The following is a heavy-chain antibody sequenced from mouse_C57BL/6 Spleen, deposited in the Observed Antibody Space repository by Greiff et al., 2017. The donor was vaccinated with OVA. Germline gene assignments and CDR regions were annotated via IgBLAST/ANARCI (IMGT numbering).Heavy chain of an antibody. Sequence: QVQLKQPGAELVRPGSSVKLSCKASGYTFTSYWMHWVKQRPIQGLEWIGNIDPSDSETHYNQKFKDKATLTVDKSSSTAYMQLSSLTSEDSAVYYCARGGLRLGPYYFDYWGQGTTLTVSS. D-gene: IGHD2-2*01. CDR1: GYTFTSYW. CDR2: IDPSDSET. V-gene: IGHV1-52*01. CDR3: ARGGLRLGPYYFDY. J-gene: IGHJ2*01.